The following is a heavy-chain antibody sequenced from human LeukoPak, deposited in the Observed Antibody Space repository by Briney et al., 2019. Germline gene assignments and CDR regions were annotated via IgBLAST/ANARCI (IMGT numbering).Heavy chain of an antibody. V-gene: IGHV1-2*02. CDR2: ISPYSGGT. CDR1: GYTFTGYY. CDR3: ARVQYYASGSYSHYYIDY. J-gene: IGHJ4*02. Sequence: ASVKVSCKASGYTFTGYYMHWVRQAPGQGLEWMGWISPYSGGTNYTQKFQARVTMTRDTSISTAYMELSRLRSDDTAIYYCARVQYYASGSYSHYYIDYWGQGTLVTVSS. D-gene: IGHD3-10*01.